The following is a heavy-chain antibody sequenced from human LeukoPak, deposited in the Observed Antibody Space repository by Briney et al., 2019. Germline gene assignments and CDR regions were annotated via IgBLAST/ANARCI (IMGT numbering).Heavy chain of an antibody. CDR2: IYYSGST. V-gene: IGHV4-61*01. D-gene: IGHD3-16*01. Sequence: SETLSLTCTVSGGSVSSGSYYWSWIRQPPGRGLEWIGYIYYSGSTNYNPPLKSRVTISVDTSKNQFSLKLSSVTAADTAVYYCARDYSRYLGGGFDHRGQGTLVTVSS. CDR3: ARDYSRYLGGGFDH. CDR1: GGSVSSGSYY. J-gene: IGHJ4*02.